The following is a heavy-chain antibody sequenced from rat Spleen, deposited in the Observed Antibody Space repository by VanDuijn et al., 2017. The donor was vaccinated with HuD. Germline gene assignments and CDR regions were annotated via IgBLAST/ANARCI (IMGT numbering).Heavy chain of an antibody. CDR3: VRQDTSGYSNWFAY. Sequence: EVQLVESDGGLVQPGRSLKLSCAASGFTFRNYDMAWVRQAPTKGLEWVTSISPSGGATYYRDSVKGRFIVSRDNAKSTLYLQMDSLRSEDTATYYCVRQDTSGYSNWFAYWGQGTLVTVSS. D-gene: IGHD4-3*01. CDR1: GFTFRNYD. J-gene: IGHJ3*01. V-gene: IGHV5S23*01. CDR2: ISPSGGAT.